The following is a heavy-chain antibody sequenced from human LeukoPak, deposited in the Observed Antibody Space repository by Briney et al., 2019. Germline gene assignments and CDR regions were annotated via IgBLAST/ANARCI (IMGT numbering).Heavy chain of an antibody. CDR2: IYYSGST. V-gene: IGHV4-59*01. J-gene: IGHJ4*02. Sequence: PSETLSLTCTVSGGSISSYYWSRIRQPPGKGLEWIGYIYYSGSTNYNPSLKSRVTISVDTSKNQFSLKLSSVTAADTAVYYCARVDVDIVATIISDWGQGTLVTVSS. D-gene: IGHD5-12*01. CDR3: ARVDVDIVATIISD. CDR1: GGSISSYY.